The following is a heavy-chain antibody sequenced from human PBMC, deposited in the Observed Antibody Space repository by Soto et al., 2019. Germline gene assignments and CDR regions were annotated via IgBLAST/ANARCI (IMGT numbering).Heavy chain of an antibody. Sequence: SQTLSLTCTVSGGSISSSSYYWGWIRQPPGKGLEWIGSIYYSGSTYYNPSLKSRVTISVDTSKNQFSLKLSSVTAADTAVYYCAGGSGRPGWFDYWGQGTQVTGS. D-gene: IGHD1-26*01. CDR1: GGSISSSSYY. V-gene: IGHV4-39*01. J-gene: IGHJ4*02. CDR2: IYYSGST. CDR3: AGGSGRPGWFDY.